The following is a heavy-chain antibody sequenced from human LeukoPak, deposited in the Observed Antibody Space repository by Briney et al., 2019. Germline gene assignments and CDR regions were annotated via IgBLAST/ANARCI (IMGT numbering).Heavy chain of an antibody. J-gene: IGHJ4*02. V-gene: IGHV4-59*01. D-gene: IGHD3-22*01. CDR3: AGLHYDSSGPAY. CDR2: IYYSGST. Sequence: PSETLSLTCTVSGGSISSYYWSWIRQPPGKGLEWIGYIYYSGSTNYNPPPKSRVTISVDTSKNQFSLKLSSVTAADTAVYYCAGLHYDSSGPAYWGQGTLVTVSS. CDR1: GGSISSYY.